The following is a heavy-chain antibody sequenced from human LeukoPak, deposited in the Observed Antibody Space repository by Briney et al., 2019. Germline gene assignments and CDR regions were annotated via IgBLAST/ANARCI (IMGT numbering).Heavy chain of an antibody. CDR1: GGSISNYY. CDR3: AREDRYCNGGSCYS. V-gene: IGHV4-59*01. Sequence: SETLSLTCTVSGGSISNYYWNWIRQPPGKGLELIGYIYYSGTTNYNPSLKSRVSMSVDTSKNQFSLKLSSVTAADTAVYYCAREDRYCNGGSCYSWGQGTLVTVSP. D-gene: IGHD2-15*01. J-gene: IGHJ4*02. CDR2: IYYSGTT.